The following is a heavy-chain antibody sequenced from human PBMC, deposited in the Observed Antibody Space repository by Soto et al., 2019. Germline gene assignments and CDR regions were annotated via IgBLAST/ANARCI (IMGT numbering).Heavy chain of an antibody. CDR2: IYTGDST. D-gene: IGHD3-3*01. CDR3: AKGLDRITTLDV. J-gene: IGHJ6*02. V-gene: IGHV3-66*01. CDR1: GFTVSSNY. Sequence: EVQLVQSGGGFVHPGGSLRLSCAASGFTVSSNYMRWVRQAPGKGLEWVSVIYTGDSTYYADSVKGRFTISRDYSKNTLDLQMNTLRADDTAVYYYAKGLDRITTLDVWGQGATVTVSS.